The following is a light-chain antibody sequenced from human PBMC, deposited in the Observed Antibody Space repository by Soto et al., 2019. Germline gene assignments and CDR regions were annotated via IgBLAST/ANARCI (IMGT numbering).Light chain of an antibody. V-gene: IGLV2-14*03. CDR1: SSDVGGFNY. Sequence: QSVLTQPASVSGSPGQSITISCTGTSSDVGGFNYVSWYQQHPGKAPKLMIYDVTNRPSGVSYRFSGSKSGNTASLTISGLQAEDEAYYYCNSYTSSRTYVFGTGTKVTVL. CDR3: NSYTSSRTYV. CDR2: DVT. J-gene: IGLJ1*01.